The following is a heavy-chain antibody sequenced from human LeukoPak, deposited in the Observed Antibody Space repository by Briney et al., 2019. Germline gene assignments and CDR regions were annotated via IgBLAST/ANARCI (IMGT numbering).Heavy chain of an antibody. V-gene: IGHV4-59*01. Sequence: TSETLSLTCTVSGGSISSYYWSWIRQPPGKGLEWIGYIYYSGSTNYNPSLKSRVTISVDTSKNQFSLKLSSVTAADTAVYYCARTSSIAVIWGQGTLVTVSS. D-gene: IGHD6-19*01. J-gene: IGHJ4*02. CDR2: IYYSGST. CDR1: GGSISSYY. CDR3: ARTSSIAVI.